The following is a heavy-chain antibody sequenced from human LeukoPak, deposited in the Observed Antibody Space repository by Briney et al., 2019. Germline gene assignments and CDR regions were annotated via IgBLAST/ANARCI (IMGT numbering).Heavy chain of an antibody. J-gene: IGHJ6*02. CDR1: GLPFSSFE. CDR3: ARDRAYGMDV. V-gene: IGHV3-48*03. CDR2: ISSSGTTI. Sequence: QPGGSLRLSCAGSGLPFSSFEMNWVRQAPGKGLEWVSYISSSGTTIYYADSVKGRFTISRDNAKNTLYLQMNSLRAEDTAVYYCARDRAYGMDVWGQGTTVTVSS.